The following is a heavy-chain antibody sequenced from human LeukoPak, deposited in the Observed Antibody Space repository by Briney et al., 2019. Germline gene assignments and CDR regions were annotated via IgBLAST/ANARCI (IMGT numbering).Heavy chain of an antibody. J-gene: IGHJ6*02. D-gene: IGHD1-26*01. CDR2: TYPGDSDT. Sequence: GESLKISCKGSGYSFTSYWIGWVRQMPGKGLEWMGITYPGDSDTRYSPSFQGQVTISADKSISTAYLQWSSLKASDTAMYYCARLSGSYYSYYYYGMDVWGQGTTVTVSS. V-gene: IGHV5-51*01. CDR1: GYSFTSYW. CDR3: ARLSGSYYSYYYYGMDV.